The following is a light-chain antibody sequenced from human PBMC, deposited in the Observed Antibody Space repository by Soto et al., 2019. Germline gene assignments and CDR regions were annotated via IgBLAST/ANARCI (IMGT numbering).Light chain of an antibody. CDR1: QSISNTY. CDR3: QHYDTSPA. Sequence: EIVLTQSPGTLSLSPGERATLSCRASQSISNTYLAWYRQKPGQAPGLLIYATSNRGTGIPDRFSGSGSGTDCTLTISRLEPEDFAVYYCQHYDTSPAFGQGTKVEIK. CDR2: ATS. V-gene: IGKV3-20*01. J-gene: IGKJ1*01.